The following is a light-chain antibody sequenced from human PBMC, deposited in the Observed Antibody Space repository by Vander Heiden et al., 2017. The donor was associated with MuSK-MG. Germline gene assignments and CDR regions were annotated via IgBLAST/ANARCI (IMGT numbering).Light chain of an antibody. CDR1: NIGSNS. J-gene: IGLJ3*02. CDR2: GES. Sequence: SHVLTPPPPVSVAPGPTARIARGGNNIGSNSVPWLQQRPSPAPVLVVLGESGRPSGIPGRFSGSNAGNTATLTSSRVEAGDEADYYCQVWDTSSDHWVFGGGTKLTVL. V-gene: IGLV3-21*02. CDR3: QVWDTSSDHWV.